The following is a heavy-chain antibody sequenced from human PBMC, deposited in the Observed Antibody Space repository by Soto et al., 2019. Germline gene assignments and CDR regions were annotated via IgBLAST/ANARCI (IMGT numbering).Heavy chain of an antibody. Sequence: GESLKISRKGSRYNVTSYWITWVRQMPGKGLGWMGRIDPTDSYTNYSPSFQGHVTISADMSINTAYLQWSSLKASDTAMYYCAATHPLYTTSRGGSYGMDVWGQGTMVTVSS. J-gene: IGHJ6*02. CDR1: RYNVTSYW. CDR3: AATHPLYTTSRGGSYGMDV. V-gene: IGHV5-10-1*01. CDR2: IDPTDSYT. D-gene: IGHD2-2*02.